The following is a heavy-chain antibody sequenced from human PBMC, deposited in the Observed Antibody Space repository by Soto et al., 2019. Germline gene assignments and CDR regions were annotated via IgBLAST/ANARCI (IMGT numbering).Heavy chain of an antibody. D-gene: IGHD5-12*01. CDR2: IYYSGST. CDR1: GGSISSGGYY. CDR3: ARVGRGWLRQYYFDY. V-gene: IGHV4-31*03. J-gene: IGHJ4*02. Sequence: SETLSLTCTVSGGSISSGGYYWSWIRQHPGKGLEWIGYIYYSGSTYYNPSLKSRVTISVDTSKNQFSLKLSSVTAADTAVYYCARVGRGWLRQYYFDYWGQGTLVTVSS.